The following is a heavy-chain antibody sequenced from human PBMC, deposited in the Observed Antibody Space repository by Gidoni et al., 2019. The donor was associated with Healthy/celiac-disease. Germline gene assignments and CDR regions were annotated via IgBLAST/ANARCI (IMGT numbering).Heavy chain of an antibody. Sequence: EVQLVQSGAEVKKPGESLQISCKGSGHSFTSYWIGWVRQLPGKGLEWMVIIYPGDSDTRYSPSFQGQVTISADKSISTAYLQWSSLKASDTAMYYCARRGYYDSSGYYYPSPIDYWGQGTLVTVSS. CDR1: GHSFTSYW. J-gene: IGHJ4*02. V-gene: IGHV5-51*01. CDR2: IYPGDSDT. CDR3: ARRGYYDSSGYYYPSPIDY. D-gene: IGHD3-22*01.